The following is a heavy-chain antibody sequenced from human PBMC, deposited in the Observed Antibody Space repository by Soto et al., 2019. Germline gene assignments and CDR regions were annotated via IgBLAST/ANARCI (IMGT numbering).Heavy chain of an antibody. J-gene: IGHJ5*02. CDR3: ARDPTVAYNWFDP. CDR1: GGSISSYY. D-gene: IGHD4-17*01. V-gene: IGHV4-59*01. Sequence: SETLSLTCTVSGGSISSYYWSWIRQPPGKGLEWIGYIYYSGSTNYNPSLKSRVTISVDTSKNQFSLKLSSVTAADTAVYYCARDPTVAYNWFDPWGQGTLVTVSS. CDR2: IYYSGST.